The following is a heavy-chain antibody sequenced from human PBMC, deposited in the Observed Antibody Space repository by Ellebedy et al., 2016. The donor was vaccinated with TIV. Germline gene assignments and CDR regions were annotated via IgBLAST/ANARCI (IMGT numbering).Heavy chain of an antibody. J-gene: IGHJ4*02. V-gene: IGHV1-18*01. CDR3: ARGYGELDF. Sequence: AASVKVSCKASGYTFSSYGFSWVRQAPGQGLEWMGWISPFNGNTTYAQKYQGRVTMTTDTSTSTAYMEVKGLRFDDTAMYYCARGYGELDFWGQGTLVTVSS. CDR1: GYTFSSYG. CDR2: ISPFNGNT. D-gene: IGHD3/OR15-3a*01.